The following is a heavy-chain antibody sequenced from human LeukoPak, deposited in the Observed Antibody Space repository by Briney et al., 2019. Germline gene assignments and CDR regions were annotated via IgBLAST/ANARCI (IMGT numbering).Heavy chain of an antibody. CDR2: FYNSGST. V-gene: IGHV4-4*07. CDR1: GASISSYF. Sequence: SETLSLTCTVSGASISSYFWSWIRQPAGKGLEWIGRFYNSGSTNYNPSLKSRVTISVDESKNQFSLKLSSVTAADTAVYYCARVSTVTRGPNSYYYMDVWGKGTTVTVSS. CDR3: ARVSTVTRGPNSYYYMDV. J-gene: IGHJ6*03. D-gene: IGHD4-17*01.